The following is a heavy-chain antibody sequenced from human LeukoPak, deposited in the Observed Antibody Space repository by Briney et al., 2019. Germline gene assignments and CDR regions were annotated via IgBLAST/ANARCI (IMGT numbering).Heavy chain of an antibody. D-gene: IGHD3-3*01. CDR3: AKKSLWSGPFDY. J-gene: IGHJ4*02. V-gene: IGHV3-23*01. CDR1: GFTFSSYA. CDR2: ISGSGGST. Sequence: PGGSLRLSCAASGFTFSSYAMSWVRQAPGKGLEWVSAISGSGGSTYYADSVKGRFTISRDNSKNTLFLQMNSLRAEDTAVYFCAKKSLWSGPFDYWGQGSLVTVFS.